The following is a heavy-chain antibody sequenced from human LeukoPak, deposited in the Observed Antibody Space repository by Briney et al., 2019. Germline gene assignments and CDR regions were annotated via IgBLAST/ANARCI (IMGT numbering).Heavy chain of an antibody. CDR3: ARVPTGRSQGPYYFDY. Sequence: GGSLRLSCAASGFTFSSYSMNWVRQAPGKGLEWVSSISSSSTYIYYADSVKGRFTISRDNAKNSLYLQMNSLRAEDTAVFYCARVPTGRSQGPYYFDYWGQGTLVTVSS. CDR1: GFTFSSYS. J-gene: IGHJ4*02. D-gene: IGHD3-10*01. CDR2: ISSSSTYI. V-gene: IGHV3-21*01.